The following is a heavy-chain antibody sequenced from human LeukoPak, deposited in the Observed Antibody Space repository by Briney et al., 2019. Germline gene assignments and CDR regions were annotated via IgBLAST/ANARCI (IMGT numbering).Heavy chain of an antibody. J-gene: IGHJ4*02. CDR1: GGSFSGYY. D-gene: IGHD1-7*01. CDR3: ARGGRLELPTY. V-gene: IGHV4-34*01. Sequence: SETLSLTCAVYGGSFSGYYWSWIRQPPGKGLEWIGEINHSGSTNYNPSLKSRVTISVDTSKSQFSLKLSSVTAADTAVYYCARGGRLELPTYWGQGTLVTVSS. CDR2: INHSGST.